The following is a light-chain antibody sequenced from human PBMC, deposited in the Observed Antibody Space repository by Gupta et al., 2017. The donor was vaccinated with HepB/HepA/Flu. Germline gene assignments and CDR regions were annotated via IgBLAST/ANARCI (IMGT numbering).Light chain of an antibody. J-gene: IGKJ4*01. Sequence: DIQMTQSPSSLSASVGDRVTITCRASQDISSWLAWYQQKPEKAPKSLIYAASNLQSGVPSRFSGSGSGTDFTLTISSLQPEDFGTYYCQQYNSYPYTFGRGTKVEIK. V-gene: IGKV1D-16*01. CDR1: QDISSW. CDR3: QQYNSYPYT. CDR2: AAS.